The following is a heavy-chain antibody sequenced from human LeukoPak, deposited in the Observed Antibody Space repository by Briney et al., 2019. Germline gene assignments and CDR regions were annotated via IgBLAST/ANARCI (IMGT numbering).Heavy chain of an antibody. CDR1: GYTFINNW. D-gene: IGHD3-16*02. CDR2: INPTGSRT. Sequence: ASVKVSCKASGYTFINNWMHWVRQAPGQGLEWVGLINPTGSRTLYAQKFQGRVTMTRDMSTSTDYMELRSLRSDDTAVYYCARLLRLGELSLYDYWGQGTLVTVSS. J-gene: IGHJ4*02. V-gene: IGHV1-46*01. CDR3: ARLLRLGELSLYDY.